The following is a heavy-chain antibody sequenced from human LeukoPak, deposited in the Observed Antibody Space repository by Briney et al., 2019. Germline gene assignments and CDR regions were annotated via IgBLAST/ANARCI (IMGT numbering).Heavy chain of an antibody. Sequence: PSETLSLTCTVSGGSISSSSYYWGWIRQPPGKGLEWIGSIYYSGSTYYSPSLKSRVTISVDTSKNQFSLKLSSVTAADTAVYYCATEWELFNYWGQGTLVTVSS. CDR3: ATEWELFNY. V-gene: IGHV4-39*07. CDR1: GGSISSSSYY. CDR2: IYYSGST. D-gene: IGHD1-26*01. J-gene: IGHJ4*02.